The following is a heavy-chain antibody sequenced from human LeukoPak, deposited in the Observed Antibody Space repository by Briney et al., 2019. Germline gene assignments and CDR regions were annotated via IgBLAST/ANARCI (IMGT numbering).Heavy chain of an antibody. D-gene: IGHD3-22*01. CDR2: IIPIFGTA. V-gene: IGHV1-69*05. J-gene: IGHJ5*02. CDR1: GGTFSSYA. Sequence: ASVKVSCKASGGTFSSYAISWVRQAPGQGLEWMGGIIPIFGTANYAQKFQGWVTMTRDTSISTAYMELSRLRSDDTAVYYCAREGGYYLNWFDPWGQGTLVTVSS. CDR3: AREGGYYLNWFDP.